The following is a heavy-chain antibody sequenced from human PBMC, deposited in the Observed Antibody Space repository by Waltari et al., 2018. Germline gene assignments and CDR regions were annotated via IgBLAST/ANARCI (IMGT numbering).Heavy chain of an antibody. D-gene: IGHD3-22*01. CDR3: ATWSHYSNSGYRVDH. Sequence: QVQLVESGGGLVKPGGSLRLSCAASGSPSSDSLLPWIRQAPGQGLEWISNISRISGETDYADSVKGRFTISRDNARKSLDLQMNSLRAEDTAVYYCATWSHYSNSGYRVDHWGQGTLVTVSS. CDR1: GSPSSDSL. CDR2: ISRISGET. V-gene: IGHV3-11*06. J-gene: IGHJ5*02.